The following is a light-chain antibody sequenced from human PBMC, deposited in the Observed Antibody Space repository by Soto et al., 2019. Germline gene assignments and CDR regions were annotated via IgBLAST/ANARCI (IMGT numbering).Light chain of an antibody. V-gene: IGKV3-20*01. J-gene: IGKJ1*01. Sequence: DIVLTQSPGTLSLSPGERATLSCRASQSVSSNHLAWYQQKPGRAPRLLIYGGSSRATGIPVRFSGSGSEKDFTLTITRLEPEDFAVYYCQQYSSSRTFGQGTKVDIK. CDR1: QSVSSNH. CDR3: QQYSSSRT. CDR2: GGS.